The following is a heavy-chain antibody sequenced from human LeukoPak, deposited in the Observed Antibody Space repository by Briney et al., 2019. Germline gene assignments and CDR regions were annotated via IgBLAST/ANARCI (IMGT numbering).Heavy chain of an antibody. CDR2: IYSGGST. J-gene: IGHJ3*02. Sequence: GGSLRLSCAASGFTLSTYGMNWVRQAPGKGLEWVSIIYSGGSTFYADSVKGRFTISRDNSKNTLYLQMNSLRAEDTAVYYCARGGSYLSAFDIWGQGTMVTVSS. D-gene: IGHD1-26*01. CDR3: ARGGSYLSAFDI. V-gene: IGHV3-53*01. CDR1: GFTLSTYG.